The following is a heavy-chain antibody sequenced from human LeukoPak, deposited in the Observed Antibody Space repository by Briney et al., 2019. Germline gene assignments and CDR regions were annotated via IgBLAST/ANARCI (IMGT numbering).Heavy chain of an antibody. Sequence: SETLSLTCSVSGGSISSSSHYWGWIRQPPGKGLEWIVSIYYSGTTYYNPSLKSRVTISVDTSKNQFSLKLNSVTAADAAVYYCGRHSSLGSGYYYWGQGTLVTVSS. J-gene: IGHJ4*02. CDR1: GGSISSSSHY. CDR2: IYYSGTT. CDR3: GRHSSLGSGYYY. V-gene: IGHV4-39*01. D-gene: IGHD3-3*01.